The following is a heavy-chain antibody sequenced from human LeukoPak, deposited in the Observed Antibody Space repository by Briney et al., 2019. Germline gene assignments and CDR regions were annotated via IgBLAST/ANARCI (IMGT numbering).Heavy chain of an antibody. J-gene: IGHJ4*02. CDR2: IYHSGST. D-gene: IGHD2-15*01. Sequence: SETLSLTCAVSGGSISSSNWWSWVRQPPGKGLEWIGSIYHSGSTYYNPSLKSRVTISVDTSKNQFSLKLSSVTAADTAVYYCATKFCSGGSCYPNVDYWGQGTLVTVSS. V-gene: IGHV4-4*02. CDR3: ATKFCSGGSCYPNVDY. CDR1: GGSISSSNW.